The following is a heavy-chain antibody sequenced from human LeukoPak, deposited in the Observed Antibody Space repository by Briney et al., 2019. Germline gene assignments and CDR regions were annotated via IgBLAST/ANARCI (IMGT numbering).Heavy chain of an antibody. D-gene: IGHD4-17*01. CDR1: GFTFSDYY. Sequence: GGSLRLSCGASGFTFSDYYMSWIRQAPGKGLEWVSYISSSGSTIYYAGSVKGRFAISRDNAKNSLYLQMNSLRAEDTAVYYCATRNMTTVSPWGQGTLVTVSS. CDR3: ATRNMTTVSP. V-gene: IGHV3-11*01. J-gene: IGHJ5*02. CDR2: ISSSGSTI.